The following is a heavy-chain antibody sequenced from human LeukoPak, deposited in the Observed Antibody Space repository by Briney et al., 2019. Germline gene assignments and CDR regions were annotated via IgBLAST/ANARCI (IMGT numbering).Heavy chain of an antibody. Sequence: GPLRLSCAASGFTFSSYGMHWVRQAPGKGLEWVAVISYDGSNKYYADSVKGRFTISRDNSKNTLYLQMNSLRAEDTAVYYCAKAGSGYSGYDPVAELDYWGQGTLVTVSS. J-gene: IGHJ4*02. V-gene: IGHV3-30*18. CDR3: AKAGSGYSGYDPVAELDY. CDR1: GFTFSSYG. D-gene: IGHD5-12*01. CDR2: ISYDGSNK.